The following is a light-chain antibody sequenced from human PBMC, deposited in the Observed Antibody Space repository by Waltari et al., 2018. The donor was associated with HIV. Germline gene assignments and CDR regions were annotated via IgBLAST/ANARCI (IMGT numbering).Light chain of an antibody. Sequence: QSVLTQPPSASGTTGQRVTISCSGSSSNIGSNYGYWYQQLPGTAPKLPIYRNNQRPSGVPDRFSGSKSGTSASLAISGLRSEDEADYYCAAWDDSLSGYVFGTGTKVTVL. J-gene: IGLJ1*01. V-gene: IGLV1-47*01. CDR1: SSNIGSNY. CDR3: AAWDDSLSGYV. CDR2: RNN.